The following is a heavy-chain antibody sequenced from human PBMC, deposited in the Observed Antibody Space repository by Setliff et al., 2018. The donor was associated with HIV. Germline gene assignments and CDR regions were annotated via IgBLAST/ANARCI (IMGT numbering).Heavy chain of an antibody. CDR1: RGSFSDYY. J-gene: IGHJ6*03. Sequence: TLSLTCVVYRGSFSDYYWTWIRQPPGKGLEWSGEISPSGSTNYNPSLKSRVTISVDTSENQFSLTLSSVTAADTAVYYCARTPQEVVVVAATRPYYYYYMDVWGKGTTVTVSS. V-gene: IGHV4-34*01. CDR3: ARTPQEVVVVAATRPYYYYYMDV. CDR2: ISPSGST. D-gene: IGHD2-15*01.